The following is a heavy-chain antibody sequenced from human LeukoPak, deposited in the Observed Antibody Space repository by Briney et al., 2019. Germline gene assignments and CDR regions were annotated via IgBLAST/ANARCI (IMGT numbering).Heavy chain of an antibody. V-gene: IGHV4-39*01. CDR2: IYYSGST. J-gene: IGHJ5*02. CDR3: ARQVEDFWSGQNWFDP. CDR1: GGSISSSSYY. D-gene: IGHD3-3*01. Sequence: PSEALSLTCTVSGGSISSSSYYWGWIRQPPGKGLEWIGSIYYSGSTYYNPSLKSRVTISVDTSKNQFSLKLSSVTAADTAVYYRARQVEDFWSGQNWFDPWGQGTLVTVSS.